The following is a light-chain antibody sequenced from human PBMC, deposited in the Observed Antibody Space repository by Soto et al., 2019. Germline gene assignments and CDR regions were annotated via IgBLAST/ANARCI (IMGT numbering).Light chain of an antibody. V-gene: IGLV8-61*01. CDR2: STK. J-gene: IGLJ2*01. CDR3: ALYLGSGIWQ. Sequence: QTVVTQEPSFSVSPGGTVNLTCGLTSGSVSTTNYPSWYQQTPGQAPRTLIYSTKTRSSGVPDRFSGSILGNKAALTITGAQADDESDYHWALYLGSGIWQFGGGTKLTVL. CDR1: SGSVSTTNY.